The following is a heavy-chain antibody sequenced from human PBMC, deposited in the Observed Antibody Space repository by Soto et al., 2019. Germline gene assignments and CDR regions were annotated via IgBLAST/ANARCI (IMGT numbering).Heavy chain of an antibody. CDR3: ARDRTEGYFDY. V-gene: IGHV1-69*08. J-gene: IGHJ4*02. CDR1: GGTFSSYT. Sequence: QVQLVQSGAEVKKPGSSVKVSCKASGGTFSSYTISGVRQAPGQGLEWMGRIIPILGIANYAQKFQGRVTITADKSTSTAYMELSSLRSEDTAVYYCARDRTEGYFDYWGQGTLVTVSS. CDR2: IIPILGIA.